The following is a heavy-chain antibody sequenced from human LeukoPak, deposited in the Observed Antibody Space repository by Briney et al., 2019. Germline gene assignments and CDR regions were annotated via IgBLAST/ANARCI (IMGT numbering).Heavy chain of an antibody. CDR1: GFTLDDYA. J-gene: IGHJ6*02. D-gene: IGHD2-2*01. V-gene: IGHV3-9*01. CDR2: ISWNSESM. CDR3: AQAYQPQYGEFVKTYYYSYGMDV. Sequence: GGSLSLSRAASGFTLDDYAMHWVRPAPGKALAWVSGISWNSESMGYPDSVRDRFTISRDNAKNSLYLQMNSLRAEDTALYYCAQAYQPQYGEFVKTYYYSYGMDVSGQGTTVTVSS.